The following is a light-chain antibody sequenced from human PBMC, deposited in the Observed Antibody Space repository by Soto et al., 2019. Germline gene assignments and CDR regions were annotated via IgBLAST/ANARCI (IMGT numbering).Light chain of an antibody. CDR1: SSDVGGYNY. CDR2: DVS. CDR3: SSYTRSSTVV. V-gene: IGLV2-14*01. Sequence: QSALTQPASVSGSPGQSITISCTGTSSDVGGYNYVSWYQQHPGKAPKLMIYDVSNRPSGVSNSFSGSRSGNTASLTISGLQAEDEADYYCSSYTRSSTVVFGGGTKLTVL. J-gene: IGLJ2*01.